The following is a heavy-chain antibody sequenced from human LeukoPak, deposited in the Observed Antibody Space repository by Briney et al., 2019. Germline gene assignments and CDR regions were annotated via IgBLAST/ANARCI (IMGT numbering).Heavy chain of an antibody. CDR3: STDYWGSSGEFDY. CDR1: GYTLTELS. J-gene: IGHJ4*02. V-gene: IGHV1-24*01. Sequence: ASVKVSCKVSGYTLTELSMHWVRQAPGKGLEWMGGFDPEDGETIYAQKFQGRVTMTEDTSTDTAYMELSSMRFEETAVSYCSTDYWGSSGEFDYWGQGTLFTLSS. D-gene: IGHD3-16*01. CDR2: FDPEDGET.